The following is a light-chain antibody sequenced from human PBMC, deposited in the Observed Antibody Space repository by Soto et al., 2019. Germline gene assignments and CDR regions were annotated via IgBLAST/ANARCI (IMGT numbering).Light chain of an antibody. V-gene: IGKV1-9*01. CDR1: QSISNS. Sequence: DIQLTQSPSFLSASAGDRATITCRASQSISNSLAWYQQKPGKPPTLLIYAASTWQNEIPSRFSGSGSGTEITLTISSLRPEDLETYDCQQLHNYPRAFTFGGGTKVEIK. J-gene: IGKJ4*01. CDR2: AAS. CDR3: QQLHNYPRAFT.